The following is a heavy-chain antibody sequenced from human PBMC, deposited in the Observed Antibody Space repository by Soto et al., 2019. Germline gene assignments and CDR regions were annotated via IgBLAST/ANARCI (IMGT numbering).Heavy chain of an antibody. Sequence: EASVKVSCKASGYTFTSYGISWVRQAPGQGLEWMGWISAYNGNTNYAQKLQGRVTMTTDTSTSTAYMELRSLRSDDTAVYYCARVPWEDYGDYVLHRYAFDIWGQGTMVTVSS. CDR1: GYTFTSYG. D-gene: IGHD4-17*01. CDR2: ISAYNGNT. V-gene: IGHV1-18*01. J-gene: IGHJ3*02. CDR3: ARVPWEDYGDYVLHRYAFDI.